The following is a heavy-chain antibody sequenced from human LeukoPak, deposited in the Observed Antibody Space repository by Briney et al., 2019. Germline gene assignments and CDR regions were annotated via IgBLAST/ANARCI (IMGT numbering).Heavy chain of an antibody. D-gene: IGHD4-11*01. CDR2: IDANNGDT. CDR1: GYTFRGNY. CDR3: ARDPSSVTLYFFDY. J-gene: IGHJ4*02. Sequence: ASVKVSCKASGYTFRGNYIHWLRQAPGQGLEWMGWIDANNGDTKSAQKFQGRVTMSRDTSISAAYMDLSSLSPDDAAVYYCARDPSSVTLYFFDYWGQGTLVTVSS. V-gene: IGHV1-2*02.